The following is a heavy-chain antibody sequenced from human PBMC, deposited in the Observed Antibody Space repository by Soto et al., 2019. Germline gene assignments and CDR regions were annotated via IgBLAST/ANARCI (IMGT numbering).Heavy chain of an antibody. Sequence: GGSLRLSCAASGFTFSSYSMNWVRQAPGKGLEWVSYISSSSSTIYYADSVKGRFTISRDNAKNSLYLQMNSLRAEDTAVYYCAREMRNAFSNAFDIWGQGTMVTVSS. V-gene: IGHV3-48*01. D-gene: IGHD3-16*01. CDR1: GFTFSSYS. CDR2: ISSSSSTI. J-gene: IGHJ3*02. CDR3: AREMRNAFSNAFDI.